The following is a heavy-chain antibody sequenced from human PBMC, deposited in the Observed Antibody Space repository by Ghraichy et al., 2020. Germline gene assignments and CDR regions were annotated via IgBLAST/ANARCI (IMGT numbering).Heavy chain of an antibody. J-gene: IGHJ6*02. CDR1: GGSFSGYY. CDR2: INHSGST. D-gene: IGHD6-19*01. V-gene: IGHV4-34*01. CDR3: ARIDIAVAGTKGVYYYYGMDV. Sequence: SETLSLTCAVYGGSFSGYYWSWIRQPPGKGLEWIGEINHSGSTNYNPSLKSRVTISVDTSKNQFSLKLSSVTAADTAVYYCARIDIAVAGTKGVYYYYGMDVWGQGTTVTVSS.